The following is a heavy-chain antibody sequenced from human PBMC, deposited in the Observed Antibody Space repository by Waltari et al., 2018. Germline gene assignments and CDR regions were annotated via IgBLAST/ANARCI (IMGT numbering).Heavy chain of an antibody. CDR2: MSYNGAT. V-gene: IGHV4-39*02. CDR3: ATYIGAPFGTAAFDV. J-gene: IGHJ3*01. D-gene: IGHD5-12*01. CDR1: GGSITSNRHY. Sequence: QLQLQESGPGLGKPSETLSLTCIVSGGSITSNRHYWAWIRQPPGQGLEWIGTMSYNGATYSSPSLKSRVTLSRDTSKNHLSLKVGSVTAADTAVYYCATYIGAPFGTAAFDVCGQGTMVTVSS.